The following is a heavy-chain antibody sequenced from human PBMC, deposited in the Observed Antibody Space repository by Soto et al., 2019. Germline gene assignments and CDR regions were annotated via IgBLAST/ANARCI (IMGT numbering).Heavy chain of an antibody. Sequence: GGSLRLSCAASGFTFSSYSMNWVRQAPGKGLEWVSSISSSSSYIYYADSVKGRFTISRDNAKNSLYLQMNSLRAEDTALYYCARDFRNILTGYLYYFDYWGQGTLVTVSS. CDR3: ARDFRNILTGYLYYFDY. CDR1: GFTFSSYS. D-gene: IGHD3-9*01. V-gene: IGHV3-21*01. CDR2: ISSSSSYI. J-gene: IGHJ4*02.